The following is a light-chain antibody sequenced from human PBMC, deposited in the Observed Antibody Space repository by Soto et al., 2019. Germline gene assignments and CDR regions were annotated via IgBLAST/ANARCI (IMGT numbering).Light chain of an antibody. CDR2: KAS. CDR3: QHYNSYSEA. V-gene: IGKV1-5*03. CDR1: QGFSTY. J-gene: IGKJ1*01. Sequence: DIQMTQSPSTLSASVGDRVTITGRASQGFSTYLNWYQQKPGKAPKLLIYKASTLKSGVPSRFSGSGSGTEFTLTISSLQPDDFATYYCQHYNSYSEAFGQGSK.